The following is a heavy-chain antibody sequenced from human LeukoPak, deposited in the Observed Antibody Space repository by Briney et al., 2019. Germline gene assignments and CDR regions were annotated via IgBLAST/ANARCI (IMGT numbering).Heavy chain of an antibody. J-gene: IGHJ4*02. CDR2: IFHRGST. CDR1: GGSISSSNW. CDR3: AGRIAAAGTGIDY. V-gene: IGHV4-4*02. D-gene: IGHD6-13*01. Sequence: PSETLSLTCAVSGGSISSSNWWSWVRQPPGKGLEWIGEIFHRGSTNHNPSLKSRVTISVDKSKNQFSLELSSVTAADTAVYYCAGRIAAAGTGIDYWGQGTLVTVSS.